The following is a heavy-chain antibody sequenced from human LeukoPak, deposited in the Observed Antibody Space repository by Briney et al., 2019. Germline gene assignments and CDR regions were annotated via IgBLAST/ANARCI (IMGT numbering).Heavy chain of an antibody. V-gene: IGHV4-34*01. D-gene: IGHD1-26*01. J-gene: IGHJ4*02. CDR3: ASSVGSTDY. CDR2: INHRGST. CDR1: GESLSKYY. Sequence: SETLSLTCALYGESLSKYYWRWIRHSPGKGPEWSGEINHRGSTNLNPSLKSRVTLSVDTSKHQFSLKLTSVTAADAAVYYCASSVGSTDYWGQGTLVTVSS.